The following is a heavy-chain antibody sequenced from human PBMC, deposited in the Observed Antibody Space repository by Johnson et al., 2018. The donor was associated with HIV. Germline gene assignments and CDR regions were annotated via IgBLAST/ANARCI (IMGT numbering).Heavy chain of an antibody. CDR3: ARVGPRSKGGPVDAFDI. CDR1: GFTFSIYA. J-gene: IGHJ3*02. CDR2: ISTSGGST. V-gene: IGHV3-23*04. Sequence: VQLVESGGGLVQPGGSLRLSCAVSGFTFSIYAMSWVRQAPGKGLEWVSTISTSGGSTYYADSVKGRFTISRDNSKDTLYLQMNSLRAADTAVYYCARVGPRSKGGPVDAFDIWGQGTMVTVSS. D-gene: IGHD3-16*01.